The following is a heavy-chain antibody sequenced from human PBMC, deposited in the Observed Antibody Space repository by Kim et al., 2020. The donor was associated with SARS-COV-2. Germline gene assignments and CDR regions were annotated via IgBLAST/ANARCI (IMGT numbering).Heavy chain of an antibody. CDR1: GFTFSNAW. J-gene: IGHJ5*02. V-gene: IGHV3-15*01. D-gene: IGHD3-9*01. Sequence: GGSLRLSCAASGFTFSNAWMSWVRQAPGKGLEWVGRIKSKTDGGTTDYAAPVKGRFTISRDDSKNTLYLQMNSLKTEDTAVYYCCSYILTGYYSGAWFDPWGQGTLVTVSS. CDR3: CSYILTGYYSGAWFDP. CDR2: IKSKTDGGTT.